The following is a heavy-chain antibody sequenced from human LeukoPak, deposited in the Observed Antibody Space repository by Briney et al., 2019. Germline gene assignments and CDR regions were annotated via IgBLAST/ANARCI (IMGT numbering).Heavy chain of an antibody. D-gene: IGHD2-2*01. V-gene: IGHV4-4*07. CDR2: IYTSGST. Sequence: SETLSLTCTVSGGPISSYYWSWIRQPAGKGLEWIGRIYTSGSTNYNPSLKSRVTMSVDTSKNQFSLKLSSVTAADTAVYYCARDRTDCSSTSCYLYPEDYWGQGTLVTVSS. CDR1: GGPISSYY. CDR3: ARDRTDCSSTSCYLYPEDY. J-gene: IGHJ4*02.